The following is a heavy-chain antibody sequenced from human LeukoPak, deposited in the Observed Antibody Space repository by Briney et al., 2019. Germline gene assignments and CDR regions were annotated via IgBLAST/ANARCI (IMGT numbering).Heavy chain of an antibody. CDR2: ISASGGTT. J-gene: IGHJ4*02. V-gene: IGHV3-23*01. CDR3: AKDKAPGSWHTPSDY. CDR1: GFTFSTYA. D-gene: IGHD6-13*01. Sequence: GGSLTLSRAASGFTFSTYAMSLVRQAPGKGLEWASGISASGGTTYYADSVKGRFTISRDNSKNTLYLQMNSLRGEDTAVYYCAKDKAPGSWHTPSDYWGQGTLVTVSS.